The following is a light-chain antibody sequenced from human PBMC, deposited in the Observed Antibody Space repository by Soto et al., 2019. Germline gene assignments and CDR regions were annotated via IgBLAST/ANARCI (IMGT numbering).Light chain of an antibody. CDR1: QSISSW. V-gene: IGKV1-5*03. CDR3: QQSFT. Sequence: IQMTQSPSTLSAYVGDRVTITCRASQSISSWLAWYQQKPGKAPKLLIYKASTLESGVPSRFSGSGSGTEFTLTISSLQPDDFATYYCQQSFTFGPGTKVAIK. CDR2: KAS. J-gene: IGKJ3*01.